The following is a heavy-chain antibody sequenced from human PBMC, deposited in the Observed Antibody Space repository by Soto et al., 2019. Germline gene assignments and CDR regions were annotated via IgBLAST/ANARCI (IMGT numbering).Heavy chain of an antibody. V-gene: IGHV4-4*02. J-gene: IGHJ3*02. CDR3: ARADQLRYFEGRLNDAFDI. D-gene: IGHD3-9*01. CDR1: GGSISSGDYY. Sequence: SETLSLTCTVSGGSISSGDYYWSWVRQPPGKGLEWIGEIYHSGSTNYNPSLKSRVTISVDKSKNQFSLKLSSVTAADTAVYYCARADQLRYFEGRLNDAFDIWGQGTMVTVPS. CDR2: IYHSGST.